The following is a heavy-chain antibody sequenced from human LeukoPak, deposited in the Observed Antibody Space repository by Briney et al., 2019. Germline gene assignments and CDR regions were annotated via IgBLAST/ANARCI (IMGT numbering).Heavy chain of an antibody. J-gene: IGHJ4*02. D-gene: IGHD3-22*01. Sequence: GGSLRLSCAASGFTFSSYDMHWVRQATGKGLEWVSAIGTAGDTYYPGSVKGRFTISRENAKNSLYLQMNSLRAGDTAVYYCARVRADSNHFDYWGQGTLVTVSS. CDR1: GFTFSSYD. V-gene: IGHV3-13*01. CDR2: IGTAGDT. CDR3: ARVRADSNHFDY.